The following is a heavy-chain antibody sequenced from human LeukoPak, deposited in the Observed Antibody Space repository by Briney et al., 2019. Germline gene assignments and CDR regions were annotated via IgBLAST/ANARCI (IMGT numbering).Heavy chain of an antibody. V-gene: IGHV3-21*01. D-gene: IGHD3-22*01. CDR2: ISSSSSYI. J-gene: IGHJ4*02. CDR1: GFTFSSYS. CDR3: ARDPSSYDSSGYYY. Sequence: NTGGSLRLSCAASGFTFSSYSMNWVRQAPGKGLEWVSSISSSSSYIYYADSVKGRFTISRDNAKNSLYLQMNSLRAEDTAVYYCARDPSSYDSSGYYYWGQGTLVTVSS.